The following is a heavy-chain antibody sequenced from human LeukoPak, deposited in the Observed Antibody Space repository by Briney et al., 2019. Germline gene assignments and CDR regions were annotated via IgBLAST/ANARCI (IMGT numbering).Heavy chain of an antibody. J-gene: IGHJ4*02. CDR3: ARDLAGATFKGFDY. CDR2: ISYDGSNK. CDR1: GFTFSSYA. V-gene: IGHV3-30*04. D-gene: IGHD1-26*01. Sequence: GGSLRLSWAASGFTFSSYAMHWVRQAPGKGLEWVAVISYDGSNKYYADSVKGRFTISRDNSKNTLYLQMNSLRAEDTAVYYCARDLAGATFKGFDYWGQGTLVTVSS.